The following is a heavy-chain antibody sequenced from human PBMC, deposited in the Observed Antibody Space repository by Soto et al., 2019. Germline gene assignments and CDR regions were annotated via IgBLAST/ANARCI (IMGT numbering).Heavy chain of an antibody. V-gene: IGHV3-74*01. Sequence: PGGSLRLSCAASGFTFSSYWMHWVRQAPGNGLVWLSRINGDGSSATYADSVKGRFTISRDKAKSTLYLQMNSLRAEDTAMYYCAIAPRYGMDVWGQGITVTVSS. CDR3: AIAPRYGMDV. J-gene: IGHJ6*02. CDR2: INGDGSSA. CDR1: GFTFSSYW.